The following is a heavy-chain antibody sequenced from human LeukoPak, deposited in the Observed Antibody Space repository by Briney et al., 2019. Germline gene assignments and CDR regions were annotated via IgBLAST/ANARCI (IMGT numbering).Heavy chain of an antibody. V-gene: IGHV3-7*01. CDR3: ARDQSGSGSYFFDY. CDR2: LKPDGSEK. Sequence: PGGSLRLSCAASGFSFSDFAMHWVRQAPGKGLEWVANLKPDGSEKYYVDSVKGRFTISRDNAKNSLYLQMSSLRAEDTAVYYCARDQSGSGSYFFDYWGQGTLVTVSS. CDR1: GFSFSDFA. D-gene: IGHD1-26*01. J-gene: IGHJ4*02.